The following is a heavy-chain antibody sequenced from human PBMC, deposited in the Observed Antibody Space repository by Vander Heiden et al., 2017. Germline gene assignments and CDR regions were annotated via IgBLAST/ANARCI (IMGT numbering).Heavy chain of an antibody. D-gene: IGHD2-2*01. J-gene: IGHJ3*02. CDR2: INSDGSST. CDR1: GFPFSRFW. CDR3: ARESAVERIAFDI. V-gene: IGHV3-74*03. Sequence: EVRLEESGGGLVQPGGSLSLSCSASGFPFSRFWMHWFRQAPGKGLVWVSRINSDGSSTMYADTVKGRFTISRDNAKNTVYLQMNSLRADDTAIYYCARESAVERIAFDIWGQGTMVTVSS.